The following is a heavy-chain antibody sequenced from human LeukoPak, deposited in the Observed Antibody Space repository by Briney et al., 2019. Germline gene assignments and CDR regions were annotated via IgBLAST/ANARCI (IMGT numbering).Heavy chain of an antibody. CDR3: ARIFDWLFDY. J-gene: IGHJ4*02. Sequence: ASVKVSCKASGYTFTSYYMHWVRQAPGQGLEWMGIINPSGDRTSQAQKFQGRVTMTRDTSTSTAYMELSRLRSDDTAVYYCARIFDWLFDYWGQGTLVTVSS. D-gene: IGHD3-9*01. CDR2: INPSGDRT. CDR1: GYTFTSYY. V-gene: IGHV1-46*01.